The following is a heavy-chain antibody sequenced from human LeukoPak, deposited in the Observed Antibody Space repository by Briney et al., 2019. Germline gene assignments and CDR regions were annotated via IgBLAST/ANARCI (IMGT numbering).Heavy chain of an antibody. CDR1: GFTFSSYA. Sequence: GGSLRLSCAASGFTFSSYAMHWVRQAPGKGLEWVAVISYDGSNKYYADSVKGRFTISRDNSKNTLYLQMNSLRAEDTAVYYCAGATLEYYYDSSGYSNPDYWGQGTLVTVSS. CDR2: ISYDGSNK. V-gene: IGHV3-30-3*01. J-gene: IGHJ4*02. D-gene: IGHD3-22*01. CDR3: AGATLEYYYDSSGYSNPDY.